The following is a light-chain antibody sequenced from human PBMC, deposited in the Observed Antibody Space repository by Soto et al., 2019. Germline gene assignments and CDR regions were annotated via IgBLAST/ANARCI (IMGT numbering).Light chain of an antibody. Sequence: QSALTQPASVSGSPGQSITISCSGTSSDVGFYNHVSWYQQHPDEAPKLLIYEVTIRPSGVSNRFSGSKSGNTASLTVSGLQAEDEGDYYCSSYTSSSSLAIFGGGTKLTVL. CDR2: EVT. CDR1: SSDVGFYNH. V-gene: IGLV2-14*01. J-gene: IGLJ2*01. CDR3: SSYTSSSSLAI.